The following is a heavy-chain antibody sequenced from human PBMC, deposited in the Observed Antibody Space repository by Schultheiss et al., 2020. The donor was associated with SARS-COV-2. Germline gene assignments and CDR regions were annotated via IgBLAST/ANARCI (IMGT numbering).Heavy chain of an antibody. CDR1: GGSISSGGYY. Sequence: LRLSCTVSGGSISSGGYYWSWIRQHPGKGLEWIGYIYYSGSTYYNPSLKSRVTISVDTSKNQFSLKLSSVTAADTAVYYCARDLRYCSSTSCYHGAFDYWGQGTLVTVSS. D-gene: IGHD2-2*01. J-gene: IGHJ4*02. CDR2: IYYSGST. CDR3: ARDLRYCSSTSCYHGAFDY. V-gene: IGHV4-31*03.